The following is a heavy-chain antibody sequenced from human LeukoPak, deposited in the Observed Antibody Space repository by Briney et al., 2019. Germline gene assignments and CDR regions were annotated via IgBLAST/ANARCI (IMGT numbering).Heavy chain of an antibody. Sequence: GGSLRLSCAATGFTFSSYSMNWVRQAPGKGLGWVSSISSSSSYIYYADSVKGRFTISRDNAKNSLYLQMNSLRAEDTAVYYCARDDFYYYYGMDVWGQGTTVTVSS. CDR1: GFTFSSYS. D-gene: IGHD2-21*02. CDR2: ISSSSSYI. J-gene: IGHJ6*02. CDR3: ARDDFYYYYGMDV. V-gene: IGHV3-21*01.